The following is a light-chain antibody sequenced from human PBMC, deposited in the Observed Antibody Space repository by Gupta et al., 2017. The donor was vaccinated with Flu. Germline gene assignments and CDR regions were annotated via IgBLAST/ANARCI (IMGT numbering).Light chain of an antibody. CDR1: QNVLYTSNNKNY. Sequence: DIVMTQSPDSLAVSLGERATINCKSSQNVLYTSNNKNYLAWYQQKPGQPPKLLIYWASTRESGVPERFSGSGSGTDFTLTISSLQAEDVAVYYCQQDYATPRTFGQGTKVEIK. CDR3: QQDYATPRT. J-gene: IGKJ1*01. V-gene: IGKV4-1*01. CDR2: WAS.